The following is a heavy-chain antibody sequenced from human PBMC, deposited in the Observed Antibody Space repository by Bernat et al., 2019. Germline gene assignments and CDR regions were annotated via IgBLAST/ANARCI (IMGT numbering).Heavy chain of an antibody. J-gene: IGHJ4*02. CDR2: IIPIYGTA. D-gene: IGHD3-10*01. CDR3: ALGSGREGLGY. Sequence: QVQLVQSGAVVKKPGSSVKVSCKASGGTFSSYAISWVRQAPGQGLEWMGGIIPIYGTANYAQKFQGRVTITADKSTSTAYMELGSLRSGDTAVYYWALGSGREGLGYWGQGTLVTVSS. V-gene: IGHV1-69*06. CDR1: GGTFSSYA.